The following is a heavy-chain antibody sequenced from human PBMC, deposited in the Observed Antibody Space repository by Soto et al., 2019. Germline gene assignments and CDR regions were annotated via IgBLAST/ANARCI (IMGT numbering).Heavy chain of an antibody. V-gene: IGHV3-30*18. CDR3: AKDKGRSLAGGMDV. J-gene: IGHJ6*02. CDR2: IAYDGSNK. Sequence: QVQLVESGGGVVQPGRSLRLSCAASGFTFSSYGMHWVRQAPGKGLEWVAVIAYDGSNKYYADSVKGRFTISRDNSKNTLYLKMNSLRAEDTAVYYCAKDKGRSLAGGMDVWGQGTTVTVSS. D-gene: IGHD6-19*01. CDR1: GFTFSSYG.